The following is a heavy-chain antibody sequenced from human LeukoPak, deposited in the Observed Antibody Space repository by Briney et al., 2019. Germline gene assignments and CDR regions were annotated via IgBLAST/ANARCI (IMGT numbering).Heavy chain of an antibody. CDR2: ISYDGSNQ. CDR3: ARDYGSRLTKGYYLDY. D-gene: IGHD3-10*01. J-gene: IGHJ4*02. CDR1: GFTFSSYA. V-gene: IGHV3-30*04. Sequence: PGRSLRLSCAASGFTFSSYAIHWVRQAPGKGLEWLGIISYDGSNQDYADSVKGRFTISRDNSKNTLYLQMNSLRGEDTAVYYCARDYGSRLTKGYYLDYWGQGTLVTVSS.